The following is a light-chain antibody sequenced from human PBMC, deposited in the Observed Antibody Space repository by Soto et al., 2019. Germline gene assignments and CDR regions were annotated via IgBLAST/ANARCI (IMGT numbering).Light chain of an antibody. CDR3: CSYAGSSYV. CDR2: DVT. J-gene: IGLJ1*01. V-gene: IGLV2-11*01. Sequence: QSVLTQPRSVSGSPGQSVAISCTGTSSDVGGYNSVSWYQQHPGKAPKFMIYDVTKRPSGVPDRFSGSKSGNTASLTISGLQAEDESDYYCCSYAGSSYVFGTGTKVTV. CDR1: SSDVGGYNS.